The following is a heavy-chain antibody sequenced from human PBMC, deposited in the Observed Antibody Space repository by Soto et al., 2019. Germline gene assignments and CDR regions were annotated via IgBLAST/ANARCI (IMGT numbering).Heavy chain of an antibody. J-gene: IGHJ3*02. CDR2: LYSDGAT. D-gene: IGHD3-10*01. Sequence: GGSLRLSCAASGFTVSSNYMSWVRQPPGKGLEWVSVLYSDGATYYADSVKGRFAISRDNSKNTVYLQMNSLRAEDTAVYYCAKDLDMVRANAFDIWGQGTMVTVSS. CDR1: GFTVSSNY. CDR3: AKDLDMVRANAFDI. V-gene: IGHV3-66*01.